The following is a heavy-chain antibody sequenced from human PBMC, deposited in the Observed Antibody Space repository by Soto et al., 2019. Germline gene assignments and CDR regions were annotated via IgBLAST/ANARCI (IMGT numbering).Heavy chain of an antibody. D-gene: IGHD3-9*01. J-gene: IGHJ4*02. CDR2: IYYSGST. V-gene: IGHV4-59*01. CDR1: GGSISSYY. Sequence: PSETLSLTCTVSGGSISSYYLSWMRQPPGKGLEWIGYIYYSGSTNYNPSLKSRVTISVDTSKNQFSLKLSSVTAADTAVYYCARRMYFDWFFDYWGQGTLVTVYS. CDR3: ARRMYFDWFFDY.